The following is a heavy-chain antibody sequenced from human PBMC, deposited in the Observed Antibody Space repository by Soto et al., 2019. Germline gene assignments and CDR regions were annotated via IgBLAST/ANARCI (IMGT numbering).Heavy chain of an antibody. CDR1: GFTVSAYT. CDR2: ISSDGNHK. Sequence: QVQFVESGGGVVQPGRSLRLSCAASGFTVSAYTMHWVRQAPGKGLEWVAVISSDGNHKYYTDSVKGRFTISRDTSTNTLYLQMNSLRAEDTAVYYCARWEQPLFDYWGQGTLVTVSS. J-gene: IGHJ4*02. CDR3: ARWEQPLFDY. D-gene: IGHD1-26*01. V-gene: IGHV3-30-3*01.